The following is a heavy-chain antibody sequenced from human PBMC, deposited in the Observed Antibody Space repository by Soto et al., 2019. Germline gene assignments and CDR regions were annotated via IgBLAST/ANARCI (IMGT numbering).Heavy chain of an antibody. CDR1: GGSISSGGYS. CDR2: IYHSGST. CDR3: ARVPGDFWSGYYSWFDP. V-gene: IGHV4-30-2*01. J-gene: IGHJ5*02. D-gene: IGHD3-3*01. Sequence: QLRLQESGSGLVKPSQTLSLTCAVSGGSISSGGYSWSWIRQPPGKGLEWIGYIYHSGSTYYNPSLKSRATXSXXRSTNQCSLKLSSVPAADTAVYYCARVPGDFWSGYYSWFDPWGQGTLVTVSS.